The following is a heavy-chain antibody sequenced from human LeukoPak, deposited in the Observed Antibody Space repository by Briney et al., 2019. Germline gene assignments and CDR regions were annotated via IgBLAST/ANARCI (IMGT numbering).Heavy chain of an antibody. Sequence: ASVKVSCKASGYTFTSYYMHWVRQAPGQGLEWMGIINPSGGSTSYAQKFQGRVTMTRDTSTSTVYMELSSLRSEDTAVYYCARGRTYYHSSGYYYDGGFDYWGQGTLVTVSS. CDR1: GYTFTSYY. CDR2: INPSGGST. CDR3: ARGRTYYHSSGYYYDGGFDY. J-gene: IGHJ4*02. D-gene: IGHD3-22*01. V-gene: IGHV1-46*01.